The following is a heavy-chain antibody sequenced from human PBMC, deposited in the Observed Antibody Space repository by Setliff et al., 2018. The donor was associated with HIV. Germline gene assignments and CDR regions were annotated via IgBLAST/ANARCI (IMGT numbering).Heavy chain of an antibody. J-gene: IGHJ1*01. CDR1: GGSISSSSYY. D-gene: IGHD6-19*01. Sequence: PSETLSLTCTVSGGSISSSSYYWGWIRQPPGKGLEWIGSIHYSGSTYYNPSLKSRVTISVATSKFQFSLKLNSATAADTAVYYCARSYSSGSRYFQHWGQGILVTVSS. V-gene: IGHV4-39*01. CDR3: ARSYSSGSRYFQH. CDR2: IHYSGST.